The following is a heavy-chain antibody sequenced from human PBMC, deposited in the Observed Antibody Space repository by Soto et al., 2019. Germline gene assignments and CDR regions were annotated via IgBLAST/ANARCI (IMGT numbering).Heavy chain of an antibody. J-gene: IGHJ6*02. CDR2: IYYSGST. CDR1: GGSISSYY. V-gene: IGHV4-59*01. D-gene: IGHD3-3*01. Sequence: PSETLSLTCTVSGGSISSYYWSWIRQPPGKGLEWIGYIYYSGSTNYNPSLKSRVTISVDTSKNQFSLKLSSVTAADTAVYYCARGLVYDFWSGYYNYYYYGMDVWGQGTTVTVSS. CDR3: ARGLVYDFWSGYYNYYYYGMDV.